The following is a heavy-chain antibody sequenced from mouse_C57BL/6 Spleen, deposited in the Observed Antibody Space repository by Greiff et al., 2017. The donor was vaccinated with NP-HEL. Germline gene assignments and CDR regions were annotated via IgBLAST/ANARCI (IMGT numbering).Heavy chain of an antibody. Sequence: EVQLQESGAELVRPGASVKLSCTASGFNIKDDYMHWVKQRPEQGLEWIGWIDPENGDTEYASKFQGKATITADTSSNTAYLQLSSLTSEDTAVYYCTTPYGNYGYFDYWGQGTTLTVSS. CDR2: IDPENGDT. V-gene: IGHV14-4*01. D-gene: IGHD2-1*01. J-gene: IGHJ2*01. CDR3: TTPYGNYGYFDY. CDR1: GFNIKDDY.